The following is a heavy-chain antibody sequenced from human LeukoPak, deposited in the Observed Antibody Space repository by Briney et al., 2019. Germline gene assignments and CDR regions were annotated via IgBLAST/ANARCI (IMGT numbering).Heavy chain of an antibody. Sequence: GGSLRLSCAASGFTFSSYWMHWVRQAPGKGLVWVSRINSDGSSTSYADSVKGRFTISRDNAKNTLYLQMNSLRAEDTAAYYCARDESRDGYNLGFDYWGQGTLVTVSS. CDR3: ARDESRDGYNLGFDY. CDR2: INSDGSST. J-gene: IGHJ4*02. D-gene: IGHD5-24*01. V-gene: IGHV3-74*01. CDR1: GFTFSSYW.